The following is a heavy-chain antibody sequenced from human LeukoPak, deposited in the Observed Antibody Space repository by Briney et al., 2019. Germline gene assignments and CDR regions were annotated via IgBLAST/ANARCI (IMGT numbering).Heavy chain of an antibody. Sequence: SGPTLVNPTETLTLTCNFSGFSLFTRGGGVGWIRQPPGKALEWLSLVYWNVEKRYRPSLKDRLTITQDPTTNQVVLTMTNMGPLDTGTYYCARLFDILAGYEFGAWGQGILVTVSS. V-gene: IGHV2-5*01. CDR2: VYWNVEK. CDR1: GFSLFTRGGG. CDR3: ARLFDILAGYEFGA. D-gene: IGHD3-9*01. J-gene: IGHJ5*02.